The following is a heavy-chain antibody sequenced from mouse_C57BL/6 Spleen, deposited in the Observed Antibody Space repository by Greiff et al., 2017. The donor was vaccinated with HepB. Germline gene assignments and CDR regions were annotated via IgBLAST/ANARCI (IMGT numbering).Heavy chain of an antibody. CDR2: FYPGSGSI. CDR3: ARHEAIGYGTVYYAMDY. D-gene: IGHD2-2*01. V-gene: IGHV1-62-2*01. CDR1: GYTFTEYT. J-gene: IGHJ4*01. Sequence: QVQLQQSGAELVKPGASVKLSCKASGYTFTEYTIHWVKQRSGQGLEWIGWFYPGSGSIKYNEKFKDKATLTADKSSSTVYMELSRLTSEDSAVYFCARHEAIGYGTVYYAMDYWGQGTSVTVSS.